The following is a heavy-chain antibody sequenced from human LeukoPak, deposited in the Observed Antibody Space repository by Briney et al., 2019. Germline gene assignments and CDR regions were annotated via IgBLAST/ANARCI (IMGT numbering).Heavy chain of an antibody. V-gene: IGHV4-34*01. CDR2: INHSGST. CDR1: GGSFSGYY. CDR3: ARVDSTVTTVDYYFDY. Sequence: SETLSLTCAVYGGSFSGYYWSWIRQPPGKGLEWIGEINHSGSTNYNPSLKSRVTISVDTSKNQFSLKLSSVTAADTAVYYCARVDSTVTTVDYYFDYWGQGTLVTVSS. D-gene: IGHD4-17*01. J-gene: IGHJ4*02.